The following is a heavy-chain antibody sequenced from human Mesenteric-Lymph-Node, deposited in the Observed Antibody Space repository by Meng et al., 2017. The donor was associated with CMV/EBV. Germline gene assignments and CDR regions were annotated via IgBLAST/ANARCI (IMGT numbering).Heavy chain of an antibody. Sequence: ASVKVSCKASGYTFTSYDINWVRQATGQGLEWMGWMNPNSGNTGYAQKFQGRVTITRNTSISTAYMELSSLRSEDTAVYYCARGRLRYFDWLPYYYGMDVWGQGTTVTVSS. CDR3: ARGRLRYFDWLPYYYGMDV. CDR2: MNPNSGNT. D-gene: IGHD3-9*01. J-gene: IGHJ6*02. CDR1: GYTFTSYD. V-gene: IGHV1-8*03.